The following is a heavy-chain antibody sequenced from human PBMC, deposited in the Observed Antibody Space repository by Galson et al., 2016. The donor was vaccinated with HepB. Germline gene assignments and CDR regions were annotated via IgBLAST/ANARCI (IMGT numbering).Heavy chain of an antibody. CDR1: GFSFNIHR. V-gene: IGHV3-30*03. D-gene: IGHD1-26*01. J-gene: IGHJ4*02. CDR3: ARDAMGRGSGSYSAFDY. Sequence: SLRLSCAASGFSFNIHRMNWVRQAPGKGLEWVAAITSAGDKQYYTDSVRGRFTSSRDNSNNMMYLQMNRLRPEDTSVYYCARDAMGRGSGSYSAFDYWGQGTLVTVSS. CDR2: ITSAGDKQ.